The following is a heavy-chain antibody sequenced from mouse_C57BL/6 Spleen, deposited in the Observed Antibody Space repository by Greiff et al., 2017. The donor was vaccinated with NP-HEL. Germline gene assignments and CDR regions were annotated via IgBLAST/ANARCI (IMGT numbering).Heavy chain of an antibody. Sequence: QVQLQQPGAELVKPGASVKMSCKASGYTFTSYWITWVKQRPGQGLEWIGDIYPDSGSTNYNQKFKGKATLTVDTSSSTAYMQLSSLTSEDSAVYYCARCGNDRGEYDAMDDWGQGTSVTVSS. J-gene: IGHJ4*01. CDR3: ARCGNDRGEYDAMDD. D-gene: IGHD4-1*01. CDR1: GYTFTSYW. CDR2: IYPDSGST. V-gene: IGHV1-55*01.